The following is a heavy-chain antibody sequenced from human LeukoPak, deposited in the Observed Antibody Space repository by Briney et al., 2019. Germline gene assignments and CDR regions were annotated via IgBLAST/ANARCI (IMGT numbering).Heavy chain of an antibody. V-gene: IGHV3-23*01. J-gene: IGHJ4*02. CDR1: GFTFNTYT. D-gene: IGHD1-1*01. CDR3: AKGLERESRLDS. CDR2: TSNSGGST. Sequence: PGESLRLSCAASGFTFNTYTMYWVRQAPGKGLEWVSGTSNSGGSTYYADSLKGRFTISRDNSKNTLYLQMNSLRAEDTALYYCAKGLERESRLDSWGQGTLVTVSS.